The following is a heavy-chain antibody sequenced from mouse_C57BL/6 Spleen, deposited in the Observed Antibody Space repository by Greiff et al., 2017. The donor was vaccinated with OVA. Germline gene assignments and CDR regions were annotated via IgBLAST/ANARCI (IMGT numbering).Heavy chain of an antibody. CDR2: ISSGSSTI. D-gene: IGHD1-1*01. Sequence: QVVESGGGLVKPGGSLKLSCAASGFTFSDYGMHWVRQAPEKGLEWVAYISSGSSTIYYADTVKGRFTISRDNAKNTLFLQMTSLRSEDTAMYYCARGYGSSLYYYAMDYWGQGTSVTVSS. CDR3: ARGYGSSLYYYAMDY. V-gene: IGHV5-17*01. J-gene: IGHJ4*01. CDR1: GFTFSDYG.